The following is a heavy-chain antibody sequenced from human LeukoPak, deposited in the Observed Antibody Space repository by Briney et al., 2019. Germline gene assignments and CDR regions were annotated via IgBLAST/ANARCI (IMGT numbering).Heavy chain of an antibody. V-gene: IGHV3-23*01. CDR1: GFTFSTFA. Sequence: GGSLRLSCAASGFTFSTFAMTWVRQGPGKGLEWVSSITGSGAGTYYADSVKGRFTISRDNSKSTLYLQINSLGAGDTAIYYCAKGKGDSNLDWFDPWGQGTLVTVSS. CDR2: ITGSGAGT. J-gene: IGHJ5*02. D-gene: IGHD4-11*01. CDR3: AKGKGDSNLDWFDP.